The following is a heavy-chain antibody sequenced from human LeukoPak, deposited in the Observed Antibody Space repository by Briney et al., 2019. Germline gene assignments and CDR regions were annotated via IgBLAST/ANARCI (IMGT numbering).Heavy chain of an antibody. CDR3: ARVPSSGYLVDY. Sequence: SEALSFTCTVSGGSISSYYWSWIRQPPGKGLEWIGYIYYSGSTNYNPSLKSRVTISVDTSKNQFSLKLSSVTAADTAVYYCARVPSSGYLVDYWGQGTLVTVSS. V-gene: IGHV4-59*01. J-gene: IGHJ4*02. CDR2: IYYSGST. CDR1: GGSISSYY. D-gene: IGHD3-22*01.